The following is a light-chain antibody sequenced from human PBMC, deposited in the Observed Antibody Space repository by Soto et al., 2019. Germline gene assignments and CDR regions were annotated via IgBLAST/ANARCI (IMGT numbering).Light chain of an antibody. CDR2: DVS. CDR1: SSDVGGKNY. CDR3: CSYADSNSLAL. Sequence: QSALTQPRSLSGSPGQSVTISCTGTSSDVGGKNYVSWYQHHPGKAPKIIIYDVSERPSGVPDRFSGSKSGNTASLTISGLQSEDEADYYCCSYADSNSLALFAGGTKLTVL. J-gene: IGLJ2*01. V-gene: IGLV2-11*01.